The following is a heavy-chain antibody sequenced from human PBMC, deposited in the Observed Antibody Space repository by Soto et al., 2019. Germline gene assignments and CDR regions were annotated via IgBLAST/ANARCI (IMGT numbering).Heavy chain of an antibody. D-gene: IGHD5-18*01. CDR3: VRDYRVSYGYGPFDY. J-gene: IGHJ4*02. CDR2: IKQDVGEK. V-gene: IGHV3-7*03. CDR1: GFTFSSYW. Sequence: GGSLRLSCAASGFTFSSYWMSWVRQAPGKGLEWVANIKQDVGEKYYVDSVKGRFTISRDNAKNSLYLQMNSLRGGDTAVYYCVRDYRVSYGYGPFDYWGQGTLVTVSS.